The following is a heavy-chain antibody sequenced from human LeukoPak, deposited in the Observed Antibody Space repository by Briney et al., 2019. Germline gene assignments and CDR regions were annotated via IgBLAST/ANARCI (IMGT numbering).Heavy chain of an antibody. CDR2: INPSSGST. V-gene: IGHV1-46*01. Sequence: GASVKVSCKASGYTFTNYYMHWVRQAPGQGLEWMGIINPSSGSTSYAQKFQGRVTMTRDTSTSTVYLELSRLRAEDTAVYFCARVVPRYYDTSGANWFGPWGQGTLVTVSS. J-gene: IGHJ5*02. CDR1: GYTFTNYY. D-gene: IGHD3-22*01. CDR3: ARVVPRYYDTSGANWFGP.